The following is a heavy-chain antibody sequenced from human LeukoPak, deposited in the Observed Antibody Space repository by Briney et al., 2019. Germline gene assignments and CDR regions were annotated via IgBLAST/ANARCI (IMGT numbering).Heavy chain of an antibody. CDR1: GGSISSYY. D-gene: IGHD3-22*01. Sequence: SETLSLTCTVSGGSISSYYWSWIRQPPGKGLEWIGYIYYSGSTNYNPSLKSRVTISVDTSKNQFSLKLSSVTAADTAVYYCARRTYYYDSSGYRTFYYFDHWGQGTLVTVSS. CDR2: IYYSGST. CDR3: ARRTYYYDSSGYRTFYYFDH. V-gene: IGHV4-59*08. J-gene: IGHJ4*02.